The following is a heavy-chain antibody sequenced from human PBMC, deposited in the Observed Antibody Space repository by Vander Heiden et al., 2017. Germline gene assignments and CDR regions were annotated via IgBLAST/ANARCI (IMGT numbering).Heavy chain of an antibody. Sequence: EVQLVESGGGLVQPGGSLRLPCAASGFIFSDYWMSWVRQAPGKGLEWVANIKQDGSEKYYVDSVKGRFTISRDKDKNSLYLQMNSLRAEDTAVYYCAREYSSGWYFYGLDVWGQGTTVTVSS. CDR1: GFIFSDYW. CDR2: IKQDGSEK. D-gene: IGHD6-19*01. CDR3: AREYSSGWYFYGLDV. V-gene: IGHV3-7*01. J-gene: IGHJ6*02.